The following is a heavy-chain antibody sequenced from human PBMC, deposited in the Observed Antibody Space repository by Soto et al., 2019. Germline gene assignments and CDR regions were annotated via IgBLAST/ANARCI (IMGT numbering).Heavy chain of an antibody. CDR2: INHSGST. V-gene: IGHV4-34*01. CDR3: EREKYCSSTSCIDAFDI. D-gene: IGHD2-2*01. J-gene: IGHJ3*02. Sequence: QVQLQQWGAGLLKPSETLSLTCAVYGGSFSGYYWSWIRQPPGKGLEWIGEINHSGSTNYNPSLNSRVTITVDTSKNQFSLKLSSVTAADTAVYYCEREKYCSSTSCIDAFDIWGQGTMVTVSS. CDR1: GGSFSGYY.